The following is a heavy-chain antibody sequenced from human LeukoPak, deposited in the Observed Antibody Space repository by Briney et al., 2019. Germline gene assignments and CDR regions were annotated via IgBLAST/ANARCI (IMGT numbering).Heavy chain of an antibody. CDR3: ARDWADSSGYYPPLYYFDY. CDR1: GYTFTSYY. CDR2: INPSGGST. V-gene: IGHV1-46*01. Sequence: ASVKVSCKASGYTFTSYYMHWVRQAPGQGLEWMGIINPSGGSTSYAQKFQGRVTMTRDTSTSTVYMELSSLRSEDTAVYYCARDWADSSGYYPPLYYFDYWGQGTLVTVSS. J-gene: IGHJ4*02. D-gene: IGHD3-22*01.